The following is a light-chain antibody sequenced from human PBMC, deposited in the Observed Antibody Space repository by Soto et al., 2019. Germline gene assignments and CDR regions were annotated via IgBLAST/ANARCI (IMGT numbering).Light chain of an antibody. Sequence: EIVLTQSPGTLSLSPGERATLSCSASQSVSSSYLAWYQQKPGQAPRLLIYGASSRATGIPDRFSGSGSGTDFTLTISRLEPEDFAVYYCQQYGSSTGITFGQGTRLEI. J-gene: IGKJ5*01. CDR3: QQYGSSTGIT. CDR2: GAS. CDR1: QSVSSSY. V-gene: IGKV3-20*01.